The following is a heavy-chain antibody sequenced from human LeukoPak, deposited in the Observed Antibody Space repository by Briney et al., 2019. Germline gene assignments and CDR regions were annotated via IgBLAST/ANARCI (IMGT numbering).Heavy chain of an antibody. J-gene: IGHJ2*01. CDR1: GXSISSYY. Sequence: SETLSLTCTVSGXSISSYYWSWIRQPPGKGMVKLGYIYYSGSTNYSPYLKSRLTISVDTSKNQFSLKLSSVTAADTAVYYCARTYGSSGLGYFDLWGRGTLVTVSS. D-gene: IGHD6-13*01. V-gene: IGHV4-59*01. CDR2: IYYSGST. CDR3: ARTYGSSGLGYFDL.